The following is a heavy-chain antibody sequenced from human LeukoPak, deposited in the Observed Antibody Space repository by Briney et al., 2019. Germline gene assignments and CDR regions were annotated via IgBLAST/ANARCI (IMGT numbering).Heavy chain of an antibody. Sequence: PGGSLRLSCAASGFTFDDYAMHWVRQAPGKGLEWVSGISWNSGSIGYADSVKGRFTISRDNAKNTLYLQMNSLRAEDTAVYYCARGSTIVLTDAPDAYDMWGQGTVVTVSS. D-gene: IGHD2/OR15-2a*01. J-gene: IGHJ3*02. V-gene: IGHV3-9*01. CDR2: ISWNSGSI. CDR1: GFTFDDYA. CDR3: ARGSTIVLTDAPDAYDM.